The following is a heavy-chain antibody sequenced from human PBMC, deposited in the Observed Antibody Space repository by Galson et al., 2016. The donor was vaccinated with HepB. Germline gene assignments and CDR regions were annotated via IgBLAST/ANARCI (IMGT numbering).Heavy chain of an antibody. CDR2: IYPGNSDT. CDR1: RYNFTNYW. CDR3: ARRRLYSSAPDH. J-gene: IGHJ4*02. V-gene: IGHV5-51*03. Sequence: QSGAEVKKPGESLKIPCMGSRYNFTNYWIAWVRQVPGKGLEWMGIIYPGNSDTRISPSFRGQVTISADKSITTAYLQWSSLKASDTAMYYCARRRLYSSAPDHWGQGTLVTVSS. D-gene: IGHD6-19*01.